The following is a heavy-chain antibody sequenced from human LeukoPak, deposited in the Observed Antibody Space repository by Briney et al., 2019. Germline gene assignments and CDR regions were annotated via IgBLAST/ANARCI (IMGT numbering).Heavy chain of an antibody. CDR2: INHSGST. J-gene: IGHJ4*02. CDR1: GGSFSGYY. Sequence: PSETLSLTCAVYGGSFSGYYWSWIRQPPGKGLEWIGEINHSGSTNYNPSLKSRVTISVDTSKNQFSLKLSSVTAADTAVYYCARDRGVTTFGYFDYWGQGTLDTVSS. D-gene: IGHD4-17*01. V-gene: IGHV4-34*01. CDR3: ARDRGVTTFGYFDY.